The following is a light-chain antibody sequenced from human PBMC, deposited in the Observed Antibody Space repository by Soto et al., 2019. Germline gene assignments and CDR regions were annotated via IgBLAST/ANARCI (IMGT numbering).Light chain of an antibody. V-gene: IGLV2-14*03. CDR2: DVS. Sequence: QSALPQPASVSGSPGQSITIFCTGTSSNVGGYNYVSWYQQHPGSAPKLMIYDVSSRPSGVSNRFSGSKSGNTASLTISGFQAEDEADYYCSSYTSSFKLAVFGSGTKVTVL. J-gene: IGLJ1*01. CDR1: SSNVGGYNY. CDR3: SSYTSSFKLAV.